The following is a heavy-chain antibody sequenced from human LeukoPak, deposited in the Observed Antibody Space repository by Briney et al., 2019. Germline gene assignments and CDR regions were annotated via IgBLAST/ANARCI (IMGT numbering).Heavy chain of an antibody. D-gene: IGHD3-22*01. CDR3: ARGPKTYYYDSSGYPFDY. Sequence: SVKVSCKASGGTFSSYAISWVRQAPGQGLEWMGRIIPILDIANYAQKFQGRVTITADKSTSTAYMELSSLRSEDTAVYYCARGPKTYYYDSSGYPFDYWGQGTLVTVSS. CDR1: GGTFSSYA. V-gene: IGHV1-69*04. CDR2: IIPILDIA. J-gene: IGHJ4*02.